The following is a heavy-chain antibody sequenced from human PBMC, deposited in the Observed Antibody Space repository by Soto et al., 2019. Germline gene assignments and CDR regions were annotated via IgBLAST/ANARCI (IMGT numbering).Heavy chain of an antibody. J-gene: IGHJ5*02. Sequence: VQLVQSGAEVRKPGASVKVSCKASGYTFNNYFMHWVRQAPAQGLEWMGVITPSSGSTTYAQRFQGRLTMTRDTSTSTVYMELRSLRAEDTAVYFCARDRVPIGNYVGLAPGAQHWFDPWGQGTLVTVSS. V-gene: IGHV1-46*02. CDR1: GYTFNNYF. D-gene: IGHD1-7*01. CDR2: ITPSSGST. CDR3: ARDRVPIGNYVGLAPGAQHWFDP.